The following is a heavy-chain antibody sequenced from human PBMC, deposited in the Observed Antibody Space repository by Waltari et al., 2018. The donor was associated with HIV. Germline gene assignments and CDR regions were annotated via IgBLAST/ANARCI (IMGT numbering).Heavy chain of an antibody. CDR2: ISWNSGSI. D-gene: IGHD3-22*01. V-gene: IGHV3-9*01. CDR3: AKVNTMIVAGIEGYFQH. J-gene: IGHJ1*01. CDR1: GFTFDDYA. Sequence: EVQLVESGGGLVQPGRSLRLSCAASGFTFDDYAMHWVRQAPGKGLEWVSGISWNSGSIGYADSVKGRFTISRDNAKNSLYLQMNSLRAEDTALYYCAKVNTMIVAGIEGYFQHWGQGTLVTVSS.